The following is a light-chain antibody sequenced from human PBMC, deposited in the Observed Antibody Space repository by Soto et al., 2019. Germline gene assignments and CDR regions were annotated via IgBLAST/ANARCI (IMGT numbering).Light chain of an antibody. CDR2: DAS. CDR3: QQRTKRLREYT. CDR1: QSVSSY. Sequence: EIVLTQSPATLSLSPGERATLSCRASQSVSSYLAWYQQKPGQAPRLLIYDASNRATGITARCSGSGSGPDFSLTISSLEPEDFSVYYCQQRTKRLREYTFGQGTKLEIK. V-gene: IGKV3-11*01. J-gene: IGKJ2*01.